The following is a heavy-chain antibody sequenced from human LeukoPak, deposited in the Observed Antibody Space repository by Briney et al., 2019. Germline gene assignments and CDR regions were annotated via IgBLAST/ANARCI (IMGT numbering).Heavy chain of an antibody. V-gene: IGHV1-2*02. CDR3: GRDRHWNQGNFDY. D-gene: IGHD1-1*01. CDR1: VYTITGCY. Sequence: ASVNVSCKAFVYTITGCYIHWVRQAPGQGLEGMGWINPNNGGTNSAQKFQGRVTMTRDTSIGKAYMELNRLTYDDTAVYYCGRDRHWNQGNFDYWGQGTLVTVSS. CDR2: INPNNGGT. J-gene: IGHJ4*02.